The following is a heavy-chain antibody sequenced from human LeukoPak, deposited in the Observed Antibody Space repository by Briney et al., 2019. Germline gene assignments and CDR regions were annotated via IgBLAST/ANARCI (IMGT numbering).Heavy chain of an antibody. CDR1: GGSFSGYY. V-gene: IGHV4-34*01. J-gene: IGHJ6*02. Sequence: SETLSLTCAVYGGSFSGYYWSWIRQPPGKGLEWIGEINHSGSTNYNPSLKSRVTISVDTSKNQFSLKLSSVTAADTAVYYCARVRGSGSYYLAYYYYGMDVWGQGTMVTVSS. CDR2: INHSGST. CDR3: ARVRGSGSYYLAYYYYGMDV. D-gene: IGHD3-10*01.